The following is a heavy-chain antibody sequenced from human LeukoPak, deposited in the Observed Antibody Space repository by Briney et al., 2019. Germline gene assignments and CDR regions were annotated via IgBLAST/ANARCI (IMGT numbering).Heavy chain of an antibody. Sequence: GESLQISCKGSGYSFTSYWIGWVRPMPGKGLEWMGIIYPGDSDTRYSPSFQGQVTISADKSISTAYLQWSSLKASDTAMYYCARLASPLRYFDWLLFFDYWGQGTLVTVSS. J-gene: IGHJ4*02. CDR1: GYSFTSYW. CDR3: ARLASPLRYFDWLLFFDY. V-gene: IGHV5-51*01. CDR2: IYPGDSDT. D-gene: IGHD3-9*01.